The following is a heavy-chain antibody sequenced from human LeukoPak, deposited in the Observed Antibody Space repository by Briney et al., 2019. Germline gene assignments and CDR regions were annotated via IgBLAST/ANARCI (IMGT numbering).Heavy chain of an antibody. J-gene: IGHJ4*02. CDR3: ARGVLDDY. D-gene: IGHD3-16*01. CDR1: GGSFSGYY. Sequence: SETLSLTCAVYGGSFSGYYWSWIRQPPGKGLEWIGEINHGGSTNYNPSLKSRVTISVDTSKNQFSLKLSSVTAADTAVYYCARGVLDDYWGQGTLVTVSS. V-gene: IGHV4-34*01. CDR2: INHGGST.